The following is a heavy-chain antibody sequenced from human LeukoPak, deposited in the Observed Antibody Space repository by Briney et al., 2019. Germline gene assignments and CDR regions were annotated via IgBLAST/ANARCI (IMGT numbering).Heavy chain of an antibody. CDR1: GFTFSSYG. Sequence: GGSLRRSCAASGFTFSSYGMHWVRQAPGKGLEWVAFIRYDGSNKYYADSVKGRFTISRDNSKNTLYLQMNSLRAEDTAVYYCAKDRGTYGAFDYWGQGTLVTVSS. CDR3: AKDRGTYGAFDY. J-gene: IGHJ4*02. CDR2: IRYDGSNK. D-gene: IGHD1-14*01. V-gene: IGHV3-30*02.